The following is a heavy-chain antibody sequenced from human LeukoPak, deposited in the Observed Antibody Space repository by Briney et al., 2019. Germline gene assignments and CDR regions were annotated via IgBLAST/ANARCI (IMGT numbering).Heavy chain of an antibody. CDR3: AKLRPGIAVAGTRNYFDY. J-gene: IGHJ4*02. D-gene: IGHD6-19*01. CDR1: GFTFSSYA. Sequence: GGSLRLSCSASGFTFSSYAMHWVRQAPGKGLEFVSAISSNGVTYYADSVKGRFTISRDNSKSTLSLQMSSLRAEDTAVYYCAKLRPGIAVAGTRNYFDYWGQGTLVTVSS. CDR2: ISSNGVT. V-gene: IGHV3-64D*06.